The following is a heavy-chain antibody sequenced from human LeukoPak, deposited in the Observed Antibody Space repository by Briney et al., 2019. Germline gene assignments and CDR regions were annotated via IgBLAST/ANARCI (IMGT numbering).Heavy chain of an antibody. D-gene: IGHD5-18*01. CDR3: ARVRAPEGYSYGSVDY. CDR2: IYYSGST. J-gene: IGHJ4*02. V-gene: IGHV4-59*01. CDR1: GGFTSNYH. Sequence: SETLSLTYTVSGGFTSNYHWSWIRQPPGKGLEWIGYIYYSGSTNYNPSLKSRVTISVDTSKNQFSLKLSSVTAADTALHYCARVRAPEGYSYGSVDYWGQGTLVTVSS.